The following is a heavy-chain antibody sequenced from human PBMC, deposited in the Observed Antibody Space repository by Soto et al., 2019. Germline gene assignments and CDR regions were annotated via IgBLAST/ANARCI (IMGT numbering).Heavy chain of an antibody. CDR2: IYPGDSDT. D-gene: IGHD3-3*01. V-gene: IGHV5-51*01. Sequence: GESLKISCKGSGYSFTSYWIGWVRQMPGKGLEWMGIIYPGDSDTRYSPSFQGQVTISADKSISTAYLQWSSLKASDTAMYYCARSPDYDFWSVRLENDYWGQGTLVTVSS. CDR3: ARSPDYDFWSVRLENDY. J-gene: IGHJ4*02. CDR1: GYSFTSYW.